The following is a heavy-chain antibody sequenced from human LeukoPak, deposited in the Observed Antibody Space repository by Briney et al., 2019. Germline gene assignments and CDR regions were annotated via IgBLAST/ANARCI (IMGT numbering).Heavy chain of an antibody. CDR3: ARVSSRAFDV. CDR2: TYYRSKWGN. Sequence: SQTLSLTCGISGDSVSIYDATWNWVGQSPSRGLEWLGRTYYRSKWGNDYAVSVKSRITINPDTSKNQFSLHLNSVTPEDTAVYYCARVSSRAFDVWGQGTMVTVSP. D-gene: IGHD6-6*01. V-gene: IGHV6-1*01. CDR1: GDSVSIYDAT. J-gene: IGHJ3*01.